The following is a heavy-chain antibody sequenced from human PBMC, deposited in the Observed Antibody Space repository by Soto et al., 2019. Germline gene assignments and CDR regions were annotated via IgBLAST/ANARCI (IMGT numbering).Heavy chain of an antibody. D-gene: IGHD6-6*01. J-gene: IGHJ4*02. CDR1: GYMFTGYY. V-gene: IGHV1-2*02. CDR2: VNPNSGDT. Sequence: QVQLVQSGAEVKKPGASVKVSCKASGYMFTGYYMHWVRQAPGQGLEWMGWVNPNSGDTNYAQKFQGRVTMTRDTSISTAYMELSRLRSDDTAVYFCATLYSTSSAADHWGQGTLVTVSS. CDR3: ATLYSTSSAADH.